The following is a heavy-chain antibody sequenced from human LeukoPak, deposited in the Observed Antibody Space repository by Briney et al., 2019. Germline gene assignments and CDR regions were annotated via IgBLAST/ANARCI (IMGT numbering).Heavy chain of an antibody. V-gene: IGHV3-21*01. CDR2: ISSSSSYI. CDR3: ARDVPRGRQEFDF. J-gene: IGHJ4*02. D-gene: IGHD1-26*01. CDR1: GFTFSSYS. Sequence: GGSLRLSCAASGFTFSSYSMNWVRQAPGKGLEWVSSISSSSSYIYYADSVKGRFTISRDNAKNSLYLQMNSLRVEDTAVYYCARDVPRGRQEFDFWGQGNLVTVSS.